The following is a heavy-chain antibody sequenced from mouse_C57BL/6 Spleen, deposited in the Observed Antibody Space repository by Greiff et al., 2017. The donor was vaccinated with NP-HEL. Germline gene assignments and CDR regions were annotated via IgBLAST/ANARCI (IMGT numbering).Heavy chain of an antibody. Sequence: QVHVKQPGAELVKPGASVKLSCKASGYTFTSYWMQWVKQRPGQGLEWIGEIDPSDSYTNYNQKFKGKATLTVDTSSSTAYMQLSSLTSEDSAVYYCARERYFDVWGTGTTVTVSS. CDR3: ARERYFDV. V-gene: IGHV1-50*01. CDR2: IDPSDSYT. J-gene: IGHJ1*03. CDR1: GYTFTSYW.